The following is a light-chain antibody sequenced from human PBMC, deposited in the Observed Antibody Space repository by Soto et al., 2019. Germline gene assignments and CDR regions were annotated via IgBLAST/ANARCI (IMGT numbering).Light chain of an antibody. CDR1: SSDVGGYNY. Sequence: QSALTQPPSASGSPGQSVTISCTGTSSDVGGYNYVSWYQQHPGKAPKLMIYEVSKRPSGVPDRFSGSKSGNTASLTVSGLQAEDEADYYCSSYAGSNNKVFGTGTKVTV. CDR2: EVS. V-gene: IGLV2-8*01. J-gene: IGLJ1*01. CDR3: SSYAGSNNKV.